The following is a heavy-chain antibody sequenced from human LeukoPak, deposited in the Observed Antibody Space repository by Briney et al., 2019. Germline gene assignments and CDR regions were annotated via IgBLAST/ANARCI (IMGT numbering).Heavy chain of an antibody. J-gene: IGHJ4*02. V-gene: IGHV3-48*03. D-gene: IGHD3-16*01. Sequence: GGSLRLSCAASGFTFSSYEMNWVRQAPGKGLEWVSYISSSGSTIYYADSVKGRFTISRDNAKNSLYLQMNSLRAEDTALYYCARKTMGEGGDYWGQGTLVTVSS. CDR2: ISSSGSTI. CDR3: ARKTMGEGGDY. CDR1: GFTFSSYE.